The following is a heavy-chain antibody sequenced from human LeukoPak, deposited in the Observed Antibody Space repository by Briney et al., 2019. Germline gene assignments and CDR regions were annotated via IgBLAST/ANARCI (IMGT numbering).Heavy chain of an antibody. D-gene: IGHD5-18*01. CDR1: GFTFSGFA. CDR2: ISGSGGST. J-gene: IGHJ4*02. V-gene: IGHV3-23*01. CDR3: AKVRGYSYGSDFDY. Sequence: PGGSLRLSCAASGFTFSGFAMSWVRQAPGRGLEWVSGISGSGGSTSYAASVKGRFTVSRDNSKNTLYLQMTSLRADDTAVYYCAKVRGYSYGSDFDYWGQGTLVPVSS.